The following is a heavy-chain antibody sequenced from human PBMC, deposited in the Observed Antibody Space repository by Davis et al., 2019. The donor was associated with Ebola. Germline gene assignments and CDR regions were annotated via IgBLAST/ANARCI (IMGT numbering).Heavy chain of an antibody. Sequence: PPETLSLTSTVPGGSTSSGGYYWGWIRQPPGTGREWLGSIYFSGSTYYNPSLKSRVTIPMDTSKNQFSLNLTSVTAADTAVYYCARIGSYSGAFDLWGQGTMVAVSA. V-gene: IGHV4-39*07. D-gene: IGHD1-26*01. CDR1: GGSTSSGGYY. J-gene: IGHJ3*01. CDR2: IYFSGST. CDR3: ARIGSYSGAFDL.